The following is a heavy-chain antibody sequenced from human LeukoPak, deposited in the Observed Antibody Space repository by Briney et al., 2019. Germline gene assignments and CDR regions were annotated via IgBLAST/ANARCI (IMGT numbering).Heavy chain of an antibody. J-gene: IGHJ4*02. CDR2: IYYSGST. Sequence: SQTLSLTCTVSGGSISSGGYYWSWICQHPGKGLEWIGYIYYSGSTYYNPSLKSRVTISVDTSKNQFSLKLSSVTAADTAVYYCVRGPSSGYYYDYWGQGTLVTVSS. CDR1: GGSISSGGYY. CDR3: VRGPSSGYYYDY. D-gene: IGHD3-22*01. V-gene: IGHV4-31*03.